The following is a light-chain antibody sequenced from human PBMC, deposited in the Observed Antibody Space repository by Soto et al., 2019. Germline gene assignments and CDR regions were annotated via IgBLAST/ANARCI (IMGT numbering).Light chain of an antibody. CDR2: DVS. CDR3: CSYAGSYTYV. J-gene: IGLJ1*01. Sequence: QSVLTQPRSVSGSPGQSVTISCTGTSSDVGDYDYVSWYQQHPGKAPKLMIYDVSKRPPGVPDRFSGSKSGNTASLTISGLQAEDEADYYCCSYAGSYTYVFGTGTKVTVL. V-gene: IGLV2-11*01. CDR1: SSDVGDYDY.